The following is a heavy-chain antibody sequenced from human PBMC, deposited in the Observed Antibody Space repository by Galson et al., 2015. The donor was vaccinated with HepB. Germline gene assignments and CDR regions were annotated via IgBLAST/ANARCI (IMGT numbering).Heavy chain of an antibody. CDR3: AKTSQWLVMGVRVSSFDS. CDR2: ISGSGGST. D-gene: IGHD6-19*01. V-gene: IGHV3-23*01. CDR1: RFTFSNYV. J-gene: IGHJ4*02. Sequence: SLRLSCAASRFTFSNYVMSWVRQAPGKGLEWVSSISGSGGSTYYADSVKGRFSISRDNSKNTLYLQMNSLRAEDTAVYYCAKTSQWLVMGVRVSSFDSWGLGTLVTVSS.